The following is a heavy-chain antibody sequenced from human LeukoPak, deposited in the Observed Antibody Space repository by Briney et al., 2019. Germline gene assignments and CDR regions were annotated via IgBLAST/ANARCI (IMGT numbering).Heavy chain of an antibody. D-gene: IGHD3-10*01. V-gene: IGHV3-7*01. CDR3: ARPLLYYYGSETYFWFDP. CDR1: GFTFTTYW. CDR2: IKQDGSEQ. Sequence: GGSLRLSCAASGFTFTTYWMGWVRQAPGKGLEWVANIKQDGSEQYYVDSVNGRFTTSTHNAKNSLSLQMNSLRAEDTAVYYCARPLLYYYGSETYFWFDPWGQGTLVTVSS. J-gene: IGHJ5*02.